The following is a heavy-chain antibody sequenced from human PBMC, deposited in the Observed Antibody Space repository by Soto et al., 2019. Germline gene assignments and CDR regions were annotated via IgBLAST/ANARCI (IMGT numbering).Heavy chain of an antibody. Sequence: ASVKVSCKASGYTFTSYDINWVRQATGQGLEWMGWMNPNSGNTGYAQKFQGRVTMTRNTSISTAYMELSSLRAEDTAVYYCAKLGIAVAGTHYYYYGMDVWGQGTTVTVSS. V-gene: IGHV1-8*01. J-gene: IGHJ6*02. D-gene: IGHD6-19*01. CDR3: AKLGIAVAGTHYYYYGMDV. CDR2: MNPNSGNT. CDR1: GYTFTSYD.